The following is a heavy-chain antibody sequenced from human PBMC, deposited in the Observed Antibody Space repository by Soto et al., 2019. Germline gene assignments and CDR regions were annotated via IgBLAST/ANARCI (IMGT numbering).Heavy chain of an antibody. Sequence: ASVKVSCKASGYTFTGYYMHWVRQAPGQGLEWMGWINPNSGGTNYAQKFRGRVTMTRDTSISTAYMELSRLRSDDTAVYYCARDWVDTAIQGHYYYYYGMDVWGQGTTVTVSS. CDR2: INPNSGGT. CDR3: ARDWVDTAIQGHYYYYYGMDV. D-gene: IGHD5-18*01. J-gene: IGHJ6*02. V-gene: IGHV1-2*02. CDR1: GYTFTGYY.